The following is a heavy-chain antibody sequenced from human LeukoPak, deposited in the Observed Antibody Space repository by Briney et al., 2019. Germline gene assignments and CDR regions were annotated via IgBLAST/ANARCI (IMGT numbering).Heavy chain of an antibody. CDR1: GGSISSGDYY. CDR2: IYYSGST. Sequence: SETLSLTCTVSGGSISSGDYYWSWIRQPPGKGLEWIGYIYYSGSTYYNPSLKSRVTISVDTSKNQFSLKLSSVTAADTAVYYCARELNTGGYYYGMDVWGQGTTVTVSS. D-gene: IGHD1-14*01. J-gene: IGHJ6*02. CDR3: ARELNTGGYYYGMDV. V-gene: IGHV4-30-4*01.